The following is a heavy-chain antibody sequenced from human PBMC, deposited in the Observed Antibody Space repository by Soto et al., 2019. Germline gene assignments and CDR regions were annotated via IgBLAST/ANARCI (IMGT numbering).Heavy chain of an antibody. V-gene: IGHV5-10-1*01. CDR2: IDPSDSYI. CDR3: ARHDISTWYGHFDF. CDR1: GYSFTSYW. Sequence: GESLKISCQGSGYSFTSYWITWVRQTPGKGLEWMGRIDPSDSYINYSPSFQGRVTISADKSSSTTYLQWSSLKASDTAMYYCARHDISTWYGHFDFWGHGTLVTVSS. J-gene: IGHJ4*01. D-gene: IGHD6-13*01.